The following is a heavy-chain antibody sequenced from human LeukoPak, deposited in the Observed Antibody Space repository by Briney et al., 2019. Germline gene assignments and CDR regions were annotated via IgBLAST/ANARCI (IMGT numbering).Heavy chain of an antibody. J-gene: IGHJ4*02. CDR1: GFTFNSFA. CDR2: ISGSDGTS. V-gene: IGHV3-23*01. CDR3: AKSLGVGGYARYKGFDQ. D-gene: IGHD3-16*02. Sequence: GGSLRLSCAASGFTFNSFAMNWVRQAPGKGLEWVSSISGSDGTSHYADFVKGRFTISRDNSKNTLYLQMNSLRAEDTAAYYCAKSLGVGGYARYKGFDQWGQGTLVVVSS.